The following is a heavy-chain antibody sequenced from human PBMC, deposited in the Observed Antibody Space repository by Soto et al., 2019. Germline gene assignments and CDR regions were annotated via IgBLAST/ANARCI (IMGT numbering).Heavy chain of an antibody. V-gene: IGHV4-39*01. CDR2: IYYSGST. D-gene: IGHD3-3*01. Sequence: PSETLSLTCTVSGGSTSSSSYYWGWIRQPPGKGLEWIGSIYYSGSTYYNPSLKSRVTISVDTSKNQFSLKLSSVTAADTAVYYCARRVFGVVITVFDYWGQGTPVTVSS. CDR3: ARRVFGVVITVFDY. CDR1: GGSTSSSSYY. J-gene: IGHJ4*02.